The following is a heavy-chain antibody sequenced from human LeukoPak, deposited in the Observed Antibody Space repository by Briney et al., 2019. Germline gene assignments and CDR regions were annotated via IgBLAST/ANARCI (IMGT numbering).Heavy chain of an antibody. V-gene: IGHV3-23*01. D-gene: IGHD6-19*01. CDR3: AKLGSGWYYGY. Sequence: GRSLRLSCAASGFTFSSYAMSWVRQAPGKGLEWVSAISGSGGSTYYADSVKGRFTISRDNSKNTLYLQMNSLRAEDTAVYYCAKLGSGWYYGYWGQGTLVTVSS. J-gene: IGHJ4*02. CDR2: ISGSGGST. CDR1: GFTFSSYA.